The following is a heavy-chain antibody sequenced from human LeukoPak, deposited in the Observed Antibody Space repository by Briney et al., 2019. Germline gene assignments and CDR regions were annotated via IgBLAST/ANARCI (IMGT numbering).Heavy chain of an antibody. V-gene: IGHV3-23*01. J-gene: IGHJ4*02. CDR3: AREGSSSWYFVTSAYYFDY. Sequence: PGGSLRLSCAASGFTFSSYAMSWVRQAPGKGLEWVSAISGSGGSTYYADSVKGRFTISRDNAKNSLYLQMNSLRAEDTAVYYCAREGSSSWYFVTSAYYFDYWGQGTLVTVSS. CDR1: GFTFSSYA. CDR2: ISGSGGST. D-gene: IGHD6-13*01.